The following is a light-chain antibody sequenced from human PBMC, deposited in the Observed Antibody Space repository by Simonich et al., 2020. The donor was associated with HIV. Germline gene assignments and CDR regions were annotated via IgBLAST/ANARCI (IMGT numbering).Light chain of an antibody. V-gene: IGKV3-15*01. Sequence: DIVMTQSPATLSVSPGERATLSCRASPSVSSNLAWYQQNPGQAPRLLIYGASTRATGIPARFSGSGSGTEFTLTISSLQSEDFAVYYCQQYNNWPPITFGQGTRLEIK. CDR2: GAS. J-gene: IGKJ5*01. CDR1: PSVSSN. CDR3: QQYNNWPPIT.